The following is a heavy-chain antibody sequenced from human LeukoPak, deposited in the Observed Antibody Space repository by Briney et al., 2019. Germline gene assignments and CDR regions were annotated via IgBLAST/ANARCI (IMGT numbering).Heavy chain of an antibody. J-gene: IGHJ4*02. CDR3: AKDHDALVPAAQFDY. V-gene: IGHV3-23*01. D-gene: IGHD2-2*01. CDR2: ISGGGGST. CDR1: GFTFNSYA. Sequence: GGSLRLSCAASGFTFNSYAMSWVRQAPGKGLEWVSIISGGGGSTSYADSVKGRFTISRDNSNNTLSLQMTSLRAGDTAVYYCAKDHDALVPAAQFDYWGQGTLVTVSS.